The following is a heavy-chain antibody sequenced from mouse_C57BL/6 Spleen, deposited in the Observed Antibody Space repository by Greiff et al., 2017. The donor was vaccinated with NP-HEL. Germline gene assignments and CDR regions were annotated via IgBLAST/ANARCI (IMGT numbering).Heavy chain of an antibody. D-gene: IGHD4-1*01. CDR2: IDPSDSYT. J-gene: IGHJ1*03. CDR3: ARNWDWYFDV. CDR1: GYTFTSYW. Sequence: QVQLKQSGAELVMPGASVKLSCKASGYTFTSYWMHWVKQRPGQGLEWIGEIDPSDSYTNYNQKFKGKSTLTVDKSSSTAYMQLSSLTSEDSAVYYCARNWDWYFDVWGTGTTVTVSS. V-gene: IGHV1-69*01.